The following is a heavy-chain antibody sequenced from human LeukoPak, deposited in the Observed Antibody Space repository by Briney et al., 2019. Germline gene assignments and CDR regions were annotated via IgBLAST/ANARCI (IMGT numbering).Heavy chain of an antibody. Sequence: GGSLRLSCAASRFSFSAYPMGWVRRAPGRGLEWVSGISAGGDLTFHADPVKGRFTISRDNSKNTLYPQMNSLRADDTAEYYCAKSLLTTASGTGRAFDLWGQGTMVTVSS. CDR2: ISAGGDLT. CDR3: AKSLLTTASGTGRAFDL. J-gene: IGHJ3*01. V-gene: IGHV3-23*01. D-gene: IGHD1-26*01. CDR1: RFSFSAYP.